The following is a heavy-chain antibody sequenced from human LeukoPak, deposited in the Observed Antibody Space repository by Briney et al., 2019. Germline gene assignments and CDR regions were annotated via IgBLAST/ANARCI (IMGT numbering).Heavy chain of an antibody. D-gene: IGHD5-12*01. CDR2: IKEDATEK. CDR1: GFIFSSHW. V-gene: IGHV3-7*01. Sequence: GGSLRLSCAASGFIFSSHWMSWVRQAPGKGLEWVANIKEDATEKFYLDSVEGRFSISRDNAKNSLHLQMNSLRAEDTAVYYCVRDTSGPDYWGQGTLVTVSS. CDR3: VRDTSGPDY. J-gene: IGHJ4*02.